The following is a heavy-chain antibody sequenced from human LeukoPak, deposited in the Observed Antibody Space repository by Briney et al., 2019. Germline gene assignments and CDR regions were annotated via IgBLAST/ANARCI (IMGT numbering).Heavy chain of an antibody. CDR1: GFTFSSYA. Sequence: GGSLRLSCAASGFTFSSYAMHWVRQAPGKGLEWVAVISYDGSNKYYADSVKGRFTISRDNSKNTLYLQMNSLRAEDTAVYYCARDISGYGDYAIFDYWAREPWSPSPQ. J-gene: IGHJ4*02. CDR2: ISYDGSNK. CDR3: ARDISGYGDYAIFDY. V-gene: IGHV3-30-3*01. D-gene: IGHD4-17*01.